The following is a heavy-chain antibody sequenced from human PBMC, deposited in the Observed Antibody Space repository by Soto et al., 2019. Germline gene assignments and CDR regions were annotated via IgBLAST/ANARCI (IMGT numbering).Heavy chain of an antibody. CDR3: ARQPVAGWVFDA. Sequence: QVQLQESGPGLVKPSETLSLTCTVSGVSISSSYWSWIRQPPGMRLEWIGYIYYSGSTNYNPSLKSRVTISVDTSKNQFSLNLTSVTAADTAVYYCARQPVAGWVFDAWGQGALVAVSS. J-gene: IGHJ4*02. CDR2: IYYSGST. CDR1: GVSISSSY. D-gene: IGHD6-19*01. V-gene: IGHV4-59*01.